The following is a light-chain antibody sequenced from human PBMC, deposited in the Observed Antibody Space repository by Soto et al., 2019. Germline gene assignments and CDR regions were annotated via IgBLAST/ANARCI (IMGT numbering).Light chain of an antibody. CDR1: QSIISY. Sequence: DLQMTQSPSSLSASVGDRVTITCRASQSIISYLNWYQQRPGKAPKLLIYAASNLQSGVPSRFSGGGSGTDFTLTISSLLPEDFATYYCQQSYTTLWTFGQGTKVEVK. J-gene: IGKJ1*01. CDR2: AAS. V-gene: IGKV1-39*01. CDR3: QQSYTTLWT.